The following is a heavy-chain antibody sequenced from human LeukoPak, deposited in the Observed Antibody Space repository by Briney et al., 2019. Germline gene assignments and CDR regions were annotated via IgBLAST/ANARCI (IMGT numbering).Heavy chain of an antibody. CDR2: ISSDGVNK. CDR1: GFTFSSYW. CDR3: AKDPIAVAGNNYYGMDV. Sequence: GGSLRLSCAASGFTFSSYWMSWVRHAPGKGLEWVAVISSDGVNKYYAASVKGRFTISRDNSKNTLYLQMNSLRAEDTALYYCAKDPIAVAGNNYYGMDVWGQGTTVTVSS. V-gene: IGHV3-30*18. D-gene: IGHD6-19*01. J-gene: IGHJ6*02.